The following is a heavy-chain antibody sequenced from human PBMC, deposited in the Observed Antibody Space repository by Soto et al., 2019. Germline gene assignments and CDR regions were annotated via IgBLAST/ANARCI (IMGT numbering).Heavy chain of an antibody. J-gene: IGHJ5*02. Sequence: EVQLLESGGGLVQPGGSLRLSCAGTGFTFSSYGMSWVRQAPGKGLEWVSTIRGSAGNANYADSVKGRFTISRDDSTNTVHLQMNSLRPDDTAVYYCAKHLWFGESVFDPWGQGTVVVVSS. CDR3: AKHLWFGESVFDP. D-gene: IGHD3-10*01. CDR2: IRGSAGNA. CDR1: GFTFSSYG. V-gene: IGHV3-23*01.